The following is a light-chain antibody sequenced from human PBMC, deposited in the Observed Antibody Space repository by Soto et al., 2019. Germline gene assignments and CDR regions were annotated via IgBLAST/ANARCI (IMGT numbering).Light chain of an antibody. CDR1: QGIASY. V-gene: IGKV3-11*01. Sequence: EVVLTQSPNTLSLSPGDIATLSCRASQGIASYLAWYQQKPGQAPRLLIYDASNRATGIPARFSGSESGTDFTLTSSSLEPEDSGVYYGQQRGSWPLTFGQGTKVEIK. CDR3: QQRGSWPLT. J-gene: IGKJ1*01. CDR2: DAS.